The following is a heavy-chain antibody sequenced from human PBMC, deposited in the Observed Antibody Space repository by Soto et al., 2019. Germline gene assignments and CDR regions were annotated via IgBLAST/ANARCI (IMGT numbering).Heavy chain of an antibody. D-gene: IGHD3-3*01. CDR1: GFTFSDYY. Sequence: QVQLVESGGGLVKPGGSLRLSCAASGFTFSDYYMSWIRQAPGKGLEWVSYISSSGSTIYYADSVKGRFTISRDNAKNPRYLQMNSLRAEDTAVYYCARRFLEWLEWAGADYFDYLGQGTLVTVSS. J-gene: IGHJ4*02. V-gene: IGHV3-11*01. CDR2: ISSSGSTI. CDR3: ARRFLEWLEWAGADYFDY.